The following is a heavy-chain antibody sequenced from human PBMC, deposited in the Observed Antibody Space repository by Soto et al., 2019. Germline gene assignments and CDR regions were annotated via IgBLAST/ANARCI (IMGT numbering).Heavy chain of an antibody. V-gene: IGHV1-18*01. CDR3: ARGRITIFGVVIIGFDY. CDR1: GYTFTSYG. Sequence: ASVKVSCKASGYTFTSYGISWVRQAPGQGLEWMGWISAYNGNTNYAQKLQGRVTMTTDTSTSTAYMELRSLRSDDTAVYYCARGRITIFGVVIIGFDYWGQGTLVTVSS. CDR2: ISAYNGNT. J-gene: IGHJ4*02. D-gene: IGHD3-3*01.